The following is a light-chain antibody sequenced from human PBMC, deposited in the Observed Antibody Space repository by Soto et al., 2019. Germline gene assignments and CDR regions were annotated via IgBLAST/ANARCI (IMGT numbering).Light chain of an antibody. J-gene: IGKJ3*01. V-gene: IGKV3-11*01. CDR2: DTS. CDR1: QSVSSY. CDR3: QERTNWPRSFT. Sequence: EIVLTQTTATLSLSPGERATLSCRASQSVSSYLACYQQKPGQAPRLLIYDTSKRATGIPARFSGSGSGTSFTLTISSLEPEVFAVYSCQERTNWPRSFTFGPGTKVDIK.